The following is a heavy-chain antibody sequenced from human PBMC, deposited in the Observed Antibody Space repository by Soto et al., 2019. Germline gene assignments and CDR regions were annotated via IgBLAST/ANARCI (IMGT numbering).Heavy chain of an antibody. Sequence: ESGGGFVHPGGSLRLACAASGFTFSGYWMTWVRQAPGKGLEWVADIKKDGTEKYYVDSVKGRFTISRDNDKKSVYLQMNGLTVEDTAVYRCARGPSYSDYSNDWFFDSWGQGALVTVSS. J-gene: IGHJ4*02. V-gene: IGHV3-7*03. CDR2: IKKDGTEK. CDR3: ARGPSYSDYSNDWFFDS. D-gene: IGHD3-9*01. CDR1: GFTFSGYW.